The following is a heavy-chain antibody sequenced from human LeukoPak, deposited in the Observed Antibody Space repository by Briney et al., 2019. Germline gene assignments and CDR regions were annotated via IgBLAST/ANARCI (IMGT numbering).Heavy chain of an antibody. CDR1: GGSISSYY. Sequence: PSETLSLTCTVSGGSISSYYWSWIRQPPGKGLEWIGYIYYSGSTNYNPSLKSRVTISVDTSKNQFSLKLTSVTAADTAVYYCARHPYSGSHFNAFDIWGQGTMVTVSS. V-gene: IGHV4-59*08. CDR3: ARHPYSGSHFNAFDI. D-gene: IGHD1-26*01. J-gene: IGHJ3*02. CDR2: IYYSGST.